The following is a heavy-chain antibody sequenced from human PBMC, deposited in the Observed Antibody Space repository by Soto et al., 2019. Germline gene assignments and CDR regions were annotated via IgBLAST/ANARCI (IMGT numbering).Heavy chain of an antibody. CDR1: GFIFSDYY. V-gene: IGHV3-11*01. Sequence: QVQLVESGGGLVKPGGSLRLYCAASGFIFSDYYMTWIRQAPGKGLEWLSCSSNRDRSTYYADSVKDRFVVSKDNAKNLVYLQMNSLTAEDTAVYFCARAWKIEKFGVISMSKGLDVWGQGTTVTVSS. D-gene: IGHD3-3*01. CDR3: ARAWKIEKFGVISMSKGLDV. J-gene: IGHJ6*02. CDR2: SSNRDRST.